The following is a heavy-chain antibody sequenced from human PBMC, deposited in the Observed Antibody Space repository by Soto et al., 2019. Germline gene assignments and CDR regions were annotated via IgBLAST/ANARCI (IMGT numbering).Heavy chain of an antibody. CDR1: GGSISSGGYY. CDR3: ARDGNWGRPRYYGMDV. Sequence: SATLSLTCTVSGGSISSGGYYWSWIRQHPGKGLEWIGYIYYSRGTYYNPSLKSRVTISVDTSKNQFSLKLSSVTAADTAVYYCARDGNWGRPRYYGMDVWGQGTTVTVSS. J-gene: IGHJ6*02. V-gene: IGHV4-31*02. CDR2: IYYSRGT. D-gene: IGHD7-27*01.